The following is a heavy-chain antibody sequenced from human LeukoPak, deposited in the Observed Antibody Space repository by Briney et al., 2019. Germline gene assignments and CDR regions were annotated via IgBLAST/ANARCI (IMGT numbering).Heavy chain of an antibody. V-gene: IGHV3-23*01. CDR1: GFIFETYS. CDR3: AKEYSSGWFDY. J-gene: IGHJ4*02. Sequence: PGGSLRLSCAASGFIFETYSMNWVRQAPGKGLEWVSAISGSGGSTYYADSVKGRFTISRDNSKNTLYLQMNSLRAEDTAAYYCAKEYSSGWFDYWGQGTLVTVSS. CDR2: ISGSGGST. D-gene: IGHD6-19*01.